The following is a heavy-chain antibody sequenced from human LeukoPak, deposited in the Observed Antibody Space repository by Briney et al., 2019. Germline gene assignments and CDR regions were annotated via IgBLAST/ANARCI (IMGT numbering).Heavy chain of an antibody. CDR3: AREPDIVVVVAATDAFDI. Sequence: GGSLRLSCAASGFTFSSYSMNWVRQAPGKGLEWVSSISSSSSYIYYADSVKGRFTISRDNAKNSLYLQMNSLRAEDTAVYYCAREPDIVVVVAATDAFDIWGQGTMVTVPS. CDR2: ISSSSSYI. J-gene: IGHJ3*02. V-gene: IGHV3-21*01. D-gene: IGHD2-15*01. CDR1: GFTFSSYS.